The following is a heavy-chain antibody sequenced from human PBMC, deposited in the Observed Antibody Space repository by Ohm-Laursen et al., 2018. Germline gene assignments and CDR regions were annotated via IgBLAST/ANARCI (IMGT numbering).Heavy chain of an antibody. V-gene: IGHV4-34*01. CDR3: ARHGVVDSYYYYYYGMDV. J-gene: IGHJ6*02. D-gene: IGHD3-3*01. CDR1: SGFISSYY. CDR2: INHSGST. Sequence: SETLSLTCTVSSGFISSYYWSWIRQPPGKRLEWIGEINHSGSTNYNPSLKSRVTISVDTSKNQFSLNLRSVTTADTAVYYCARHGVVDSYYYYYYGMDVWGQGTTVTVSS.